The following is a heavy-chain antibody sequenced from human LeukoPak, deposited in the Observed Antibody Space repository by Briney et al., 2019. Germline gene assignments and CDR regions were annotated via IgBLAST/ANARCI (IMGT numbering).Heavy chain of an antibody. CDR1: GFSLSRYA. J-gene: IGHJ4*02. CDR2: ISDSGGST. CDR3: AKCRGSSWSDYFDY. V-gene: IGHV3-23*01. Sequence: GASLRPSCAVSGFSLSRYAMSWVRKAPGKGLEWVSAISDSGGSTYYADSVKGRFTISRDNSRNTLYLQMNTLRAEDTAVYYCAKCRGSSWSDYFDYWGQGTLVTASS. D-gene: IGHD6-13*01.